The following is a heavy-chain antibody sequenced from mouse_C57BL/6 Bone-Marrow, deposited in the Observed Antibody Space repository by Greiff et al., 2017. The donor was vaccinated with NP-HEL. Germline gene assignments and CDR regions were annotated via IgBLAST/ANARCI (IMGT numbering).Heavy chain of an antibody. D-gene: IGHD2-3*01. CDR1: GFTFSSYA. CDR2: ISSGGDYI. CDR3: TRAHDGYFSAWFVY. V-gene: IGHV5-9-1*02. Sequence: EVHLVESGEGLVKPGGSLKLSCAASGFTFSSYAMSWVRQTPEKRLEWVAYISSGGDYIYYADTVKGRFTISRDNARNTLYLQMSSLKSEDTAMYYCTRAHDGYFSAWFVYWGQGTLVTVSA. J-gene: IGHJ3*01.